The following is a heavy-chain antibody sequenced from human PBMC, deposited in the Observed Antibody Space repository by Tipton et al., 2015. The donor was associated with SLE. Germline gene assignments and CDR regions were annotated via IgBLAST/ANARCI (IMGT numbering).Heavy chain of an antibody. V-gene: IGHV1-69*06. Sequence: QLVQSGAEVKKPGASVKVSCKASGGTFSSYAISWVRQAPGQGLEWMGGIIPIFGTANYPQKFQGRVTITADKSTSTAYMELSSLRSEDTAVYYCASQLVRPHDAFDIWGQGTMVTVSS. J-gene: IGHJ3*02. CDR1: GGTFSSYA. D-gene: IGHD6-13*01. CDR3: ASQLVRPHDAFDI. CDR2: IIPIFGTA.